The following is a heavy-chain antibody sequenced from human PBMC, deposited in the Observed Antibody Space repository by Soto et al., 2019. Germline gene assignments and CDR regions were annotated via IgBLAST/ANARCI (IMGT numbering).Heavy chain of an antibody. D-gene: IGHD3-16*01. CDR2: ICYDGSNK. CDR3: ARELMITFGGVMAMDV. J-gene: IGHJ6*02. CDR1: GFTFSSYS. V-gene: IGHV3-33*08. Sequence: GGSLRLSCAASGFTFSSYSMSWVRQAPGKGLEWVSVICYDGSNKYYADSVKGRFTISRDNSKNTLYLQMNSLRAEDTAVYYCARELMITFGGVMAMDVWGQGTTVTVSS.